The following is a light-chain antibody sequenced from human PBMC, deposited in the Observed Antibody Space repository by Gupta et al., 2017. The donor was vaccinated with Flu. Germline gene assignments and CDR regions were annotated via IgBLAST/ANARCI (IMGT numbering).Light chain of an antibody. CDR2: WAS. J-gene: IGKJ1*01. CDR3: QQYYSTPPA. V-gene: IGKV4-1*01. CDR1: QSVLYSSNNKNY. Sequence: VMTQPPDSLPVSLGERATINCKSSQSVLYSSNNKNYLAWYQQRPGQPPKLLIYWASTRESGVPERFSGSGSGTDFTLTISSLQAEDVAVYYCQQYYSTPPAFGQGTKVEIK.